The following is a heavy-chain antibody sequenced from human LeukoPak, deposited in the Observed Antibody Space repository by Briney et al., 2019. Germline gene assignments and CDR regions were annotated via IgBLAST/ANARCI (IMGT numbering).Heavy chain of an antibody. CDR1: GYSFSNYW. CDR2: IYPDDSNT. D-gene: IGHD3-10*01. J-gene: IGHJ3*02. Sequence: KPGESLKISCKGSGYSFSNYWIAWVRQMPGKGLEWMGIIYPDDSNTRYSPSFQGQVTISADKSISIASLRWSSLKASDTAMYYCARTNLWFGELDAFDIWGQRTLVTVSS. V-gene: IGHV5-51*03. CDR3: ARTNLWFGELDAFDI.